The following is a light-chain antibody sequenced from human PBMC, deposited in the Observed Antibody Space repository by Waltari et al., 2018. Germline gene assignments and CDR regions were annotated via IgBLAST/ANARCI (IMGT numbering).Light chain of an antibody. CDR3: QQRANWPIT. J-gene: IGKJ5*01. Sequence: EIVLTPSPATLSLSHGERATLSCRASQSVSSYLIWYQQKPGQAPRLLIYNAFNRATGIPARFSGSGSGTDFTLTISSLEPEDFAVYYCQQRANWPITFGQGTRLEIK. CDR2: NAF. V-gene: IGKV3-11*01. CDR1: QSVSSY.